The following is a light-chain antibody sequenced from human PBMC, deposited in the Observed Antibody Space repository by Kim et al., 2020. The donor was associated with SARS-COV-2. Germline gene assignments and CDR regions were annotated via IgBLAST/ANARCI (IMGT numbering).Light chain of an antibody. V-gene: IGLV3-19*01. CDR1: SLRSYY. J-gene: IGLJ1*01. Sequence: LGQTVKITCQGESLRSYYASWYQQKPGQAPVLVIYGKNNRPSGIPDRFSGSSSGNTASLTITGAQAEDEADYYCNSRDSSVNHLRVFGTGTKVTVL. CDR3: NSRDSSVNHLRV. CDR2: GKN.